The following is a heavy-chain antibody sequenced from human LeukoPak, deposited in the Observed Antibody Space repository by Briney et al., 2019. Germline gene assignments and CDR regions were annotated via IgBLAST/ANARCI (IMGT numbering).Heavy chain of an antibody. Sequence: PGGSLRLSCAASGFTFSSYTMTWVRQAPGQGLEWISSISGSRGYTYYADSLKGRSTISRDNAKNSLSLQMNSLRVEDTAIYFCAKDVLTVARRGFDSWGPGTLVTVSS. D-gene: IGHD6-6*01. CDR3: AKDVLTVARRGFDS. CDR1: GFTFSSYT. CDR2: ISGSRGYT. V-gene: IGHV3-21*01. J-gene: IGHJ4*02.